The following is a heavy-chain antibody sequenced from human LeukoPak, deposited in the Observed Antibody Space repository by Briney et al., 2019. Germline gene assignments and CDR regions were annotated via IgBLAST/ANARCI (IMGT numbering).Heavy chain of an antibody. CDR3: ARGLYCSSTSCYRFDP. D-gene: IGHD2-2*01. J-gene: IGHJ5*02. CDR2: INPNSGGT. Sequence: ASVKLSCKASGYTFTGYYMHWVRQAPGQGLEWMGWINPNSGGTNYAQKFKGRVTMTRDTSISTAYMELSRLRSDDTAVYYCARGLYCSSTSCYRFDPWGQGTLVTVSS. V-gene: IGHV1-2*02. CDR1: GYTFTGYY.